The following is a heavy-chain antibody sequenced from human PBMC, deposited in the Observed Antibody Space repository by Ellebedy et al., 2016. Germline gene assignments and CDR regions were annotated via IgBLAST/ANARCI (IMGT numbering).Heavy chain of an antibody. V-gene: IGHV1-69*04. CDR1: GGTFSSYA. D-gene: IGHD3-10*01. J-gene: IGHJ6*02. Sequence: SVKVSXXASGGTFSSYAISWVRQAPGQGLEWMGRIIPILGIANYAQKFQGRVTMTRDTSTSTVYMELSSLRSEDTAVYYCARGRPGYYGSGRGYYGMDVWGQGTTVTVSS. CDR3: ARGRPGYYGSGRGYYGMDV. CDR2: IIPILGIA.